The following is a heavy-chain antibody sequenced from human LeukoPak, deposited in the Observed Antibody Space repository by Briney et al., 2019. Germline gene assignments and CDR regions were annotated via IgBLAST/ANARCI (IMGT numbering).Heavy chain of an antibody. Sequence: SETLSLTCTVSGYSLSSGYYWGWIRQPPGKGLEWIGSIYHSGSTYYNPSLKSRVTISVDTSKNQFSLKLSSVTAADTAVYYCARTWIQLWPRPFDYWGQGTLVTVSS. J-gene: IGHJ4*02. CDR3: ARTWIQLWPRPFDY. CDR2: IYHSGST. V-gene: IGHV4-38-2*02. D-gene: IGHD5-18*01. CDR1: GYSLSSGYY.